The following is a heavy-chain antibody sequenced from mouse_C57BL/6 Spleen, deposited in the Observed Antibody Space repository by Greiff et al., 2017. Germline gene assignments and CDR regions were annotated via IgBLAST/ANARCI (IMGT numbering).Heavy chain of an antibody. J-gene: IGHJ4*01. Sequence: EVQLQQSGPELVKPGASVKISCKASGYTFTDYYMNWVKQSHGKSLEWIGDINPNNGGTSYNQKFKGKATLTVDTSSSTASMELRSLTSYDSAVYYCARHRRPRDYWGQGNSGPGSS. CDR3: ARHRRPRDY. V-gene: IGHV1-26*01. CDR2: INPNNGGT. CDR1: GYTFTDYY.